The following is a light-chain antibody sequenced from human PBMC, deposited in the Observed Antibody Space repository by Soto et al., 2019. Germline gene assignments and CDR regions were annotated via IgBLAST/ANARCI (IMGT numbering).Light chain of an antibody. V-gene: IGKV1-12*01. CDR3: QQGNRFPFT. Sequence: DIQITQSPSSVSASVGDRVTVTCRASQNVSSWLAWYQQTPGKAPKLLIYGACTLQRGVPARFSGSGSGTEFTLVISSLQPEDFATYFGQQGNRFPFTFGPGT. CDR1: QNVSSW. J-gene: IGKJ3*01. CDR2: GAC.